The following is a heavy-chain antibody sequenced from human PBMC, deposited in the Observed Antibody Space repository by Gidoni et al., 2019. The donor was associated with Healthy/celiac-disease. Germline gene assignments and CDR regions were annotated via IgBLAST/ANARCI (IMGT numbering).Heavy chain of an antibody. D-gene: IGHD2-21*02. CDR3: ARDGGMVVTAPSYGMDV. V-gene: IGHV3-48*01. J-gene: IGHJ6*02. Sequence: EVQLVESGGGLVQPGGSLRLSCAASGFTFSSYSMNWVRQAPGKGLEWVSYISSSSSTIYYADSVKGRFTISRDNAKNSLYLQMNSLRAEDTAVYYCARDGGMVVTAPSYGMDVWGQGTTVTVSS. CDR2: ISSSSSTI. CDR1: GFTFSSYS.